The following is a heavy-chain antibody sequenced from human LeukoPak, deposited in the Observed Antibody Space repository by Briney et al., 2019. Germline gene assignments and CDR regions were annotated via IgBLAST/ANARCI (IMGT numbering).Heavy chain of an antibody. CDR2: ISYDGSNK. J-gene: IGHJ4*02. D-gene: IGHD4-11*01. V-gene: IGHV3-30-3*01. CDR3: TRDHYSVTTIVFDY. Sequence: GGSLRLSCAASGFTFSSYAMHWVRQAPGKGLEWVAVISYDGSNKYYADSVKGRFTISRDNSKNTLYLQMNSLRAEDTAVYYCTRDHYSVTTIVFDYWGQGTLVTVSS. CDR1: GFTFSSYA.